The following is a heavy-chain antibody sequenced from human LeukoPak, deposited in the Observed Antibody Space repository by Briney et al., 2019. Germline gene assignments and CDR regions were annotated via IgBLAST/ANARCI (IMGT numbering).Heavy chain of an antibody. V-gene: IGHV3-7*03. CDR1: GFTFSSYW. CDR2: IKQDGSEK. CDR3: STTYYYDSSEGY. Sequence: GGSLRLSCAASGFTFSSYWMSWVRQAPGKGLEWVANIKQDGSEKYYVDSVKGRSTISRDNAKNSLYLQMNSLRAEGTAVYYCSTTYYYDSSEGYWGQGTPVTVSS. D-gene: IGHD3-22*01. J-gene: IGHJ4*02.